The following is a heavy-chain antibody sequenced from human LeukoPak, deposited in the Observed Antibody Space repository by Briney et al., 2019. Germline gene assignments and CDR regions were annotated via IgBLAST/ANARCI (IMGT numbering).Heavy chain of an antibody. J-gene: IGHJ5*02. CDR1: RGSISSYY. CDR2: LHYSGST. Sequence: SETLSLTCTVSRGSISSYYWSWIRQPPGKGLEWIGYLHYSGSTNYNPSLKSRVTISVDTSKSQFSLKLSSVTAADTAVYYCAREGYYGSGSYSIHWFDPWGQGTLVTVSS. V-gene: IGHV4-59*01. CDR3: AREGYYGSGSYSIHWFDP. D-gene: IGHD3-10*01.